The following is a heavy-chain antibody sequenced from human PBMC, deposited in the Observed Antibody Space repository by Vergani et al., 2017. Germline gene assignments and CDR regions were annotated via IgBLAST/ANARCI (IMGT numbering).Heavy chain of an antibody. D-gene: IGHD3-3*01. V-gene: IGHV4-39*01. J-gene: IGHJ5*01. Sequence: QLQLQESGPGLVKPSETLSLTCSVSRASIDRSKNYWGWIRQPPGKGLEWIGSVIYSGNTNYDPSLKSRVTISIDTSKNQFSLKLNSVTAADTAVYYCARRTYYDFRFDFWGQGILVTVSS. CDR2: VIYSGNT. CDR3: ARRTYYDFRFDF. CDR1: RASIDRSKNY.